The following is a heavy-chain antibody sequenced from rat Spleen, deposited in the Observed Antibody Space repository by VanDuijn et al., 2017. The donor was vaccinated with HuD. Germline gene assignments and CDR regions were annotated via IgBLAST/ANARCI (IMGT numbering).Heavy chain of an antibody. CDR2: INTGSGGT. Sequence: QVQLQQSGADLAKPGSSVKISCKASGYTFTNYHMSWIKKTTGQGLEFIGSINTGSGGTNYNEKFRGKATLTVDKSSNTAFMQLSSLTPDDSAVYYCARVSYGGFIDLGWFAYWGQGTLVTVSS. J-gene: IGHJ3*01. V-gene: IGHV1-43*01. D-gene: IGHD1-11*01. CDR1: GYTFTNYH. CDR3: ARVSYGGFIDLGWFAY.